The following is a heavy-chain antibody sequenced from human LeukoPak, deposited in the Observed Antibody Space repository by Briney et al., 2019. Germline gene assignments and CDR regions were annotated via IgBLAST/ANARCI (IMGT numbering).Heavy chain of an antibody. V-gene: IGHV1-2*02. Sequence: GASVKVSCKASGYAFTGYYMHWVRQAPGQGLEWMGWINPNSGGTNYAQKFQGRVTMTRDTSISTAYMELRSLRSDDTAVYYCAREAGGYDFGDSSSWYYFDYWGQGTLVTVSS. CDR3: AREAGGYDFGDSSSWYYFDY. D-gene: IGHD6-13*01. J-gene: IGHJ4*02. CDR2: INPNSGGT. CDR1: GYAFTGYY.